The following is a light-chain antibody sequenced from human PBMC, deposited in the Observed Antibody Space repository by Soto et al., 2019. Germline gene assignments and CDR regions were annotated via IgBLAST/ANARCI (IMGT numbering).Light chain of an antibody. CDR3: QQYHNFPIT. CDR2: DAS. Sequence: IQLTQSPPTLSAAVVDRVTITCRASQTISTWMAWYQQKPGKAPKLLVYDASTLKSGVASRFSGSGSGTDFTLTISCLQSEDFATYYCQQYHNFPITFGQGTRLEIK. J-gene: IGKJ5*01. V-gene: IGKV1-5*01. CDR1: QTISTW.